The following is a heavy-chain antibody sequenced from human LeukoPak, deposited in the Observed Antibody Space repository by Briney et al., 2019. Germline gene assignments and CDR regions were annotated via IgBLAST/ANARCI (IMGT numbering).Heavy chain of an antibody. CDR3: AKDITIYYYYGMDV. CDR1: GFTFDDYA. D-gene: IGHD4-11*01. J-gene: IGHJ6*02. V-gene: IGHV3-9*01. Sequence: PGGSLRLSCAASGFTFDDYAMHWVRQAPGKGLEWVSGISWNSGSIGYADSVKRRFTISRDNAKNSLYLPMNSLRAEDTALYYCAKDITIYYYYGMDVWGQGTTVTVSS. CDR2: ISWNSGSI.